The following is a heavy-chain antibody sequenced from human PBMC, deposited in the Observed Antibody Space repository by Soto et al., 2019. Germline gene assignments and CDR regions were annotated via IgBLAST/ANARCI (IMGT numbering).Heavy chain of an antibody. CDR2: IYYSGST. CDR1: GGSISSGDYY. Sequence: TLSLTCTVSGGSISSGDYYWSWIRQPPGKGLEWIGYIYYSGSTYYNPSLKSRVTISVDTSKNQFSLKLSSVTAADTAVYYCARVSQITLIAAADQTIYQDYYGMDVWGQGTTVTVSS. D-gene: IGHD6-13*01. V-gene: IGHV4-30-4*01. CDR3: ARVSQITLIAAADQTIYQDYYGMDV. J-gene: IGHJ6*02.